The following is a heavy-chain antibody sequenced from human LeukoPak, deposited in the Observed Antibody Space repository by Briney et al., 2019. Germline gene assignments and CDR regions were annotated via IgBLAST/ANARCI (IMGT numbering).Heavy chain of an antibody. V-gene: IGHV1-18*01. CDR1: GYTFTSYG. CDR2: ISAYNGNT. CDR3: ARESRSYYYGSGSYGFDY. D-gene: IGHD3-10*01. J-gene: IGHJ4*02. Sequence: GASVKVSCKASGYTFTSYGISWVRQAPGQGLEWMGWISAYNGNTNYAQKLQGRVTMTTDTSTSTAYVELRSLRSEDTAVYYCARESRSYYYGSGSYGFDYWGQGTLVTVSS.